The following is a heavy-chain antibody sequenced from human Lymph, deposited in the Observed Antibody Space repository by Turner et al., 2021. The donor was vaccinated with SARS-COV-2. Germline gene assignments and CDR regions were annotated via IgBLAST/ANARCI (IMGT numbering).Heavy chain of an antibody. CDR1: VFTVSSNY. Sequence: EVQLVESGGGLIQPGESLRLSCAASVFTVSSNYMSWVRQAPGKGLEWVSLSYSGGSTYYADSVKGRFTISRDNSKNTLYLQMNSLRAEDTALYYCARVLPYGDYFDYWGQGTLVTVSS. J-gene: IGHJ4*02. CDR2: SYSGGST. V-gene: IGHV3-53*01. D-gene: IGHD4-17*01. CDR3: ARVLPYGDYFDY.